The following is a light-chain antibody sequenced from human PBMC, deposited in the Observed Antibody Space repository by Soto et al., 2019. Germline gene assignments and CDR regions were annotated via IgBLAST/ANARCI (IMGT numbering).Light chain of an antibody. CDR2: GAS. V-gene: IGKV3-15*01. CDR1: QSVSSN. Sequence: EKLMSQSPATLSVSPGERVTLSCRASQSVSSNLAWYQQKPGQAPRLLIYGASTRATGIPARFSGSGSGTDFTLTISSLEPEDFAVYYCHQRQYWPPITFGQGTRLEIK. CDR3: HQRQYWPPIT. J-gene: IGKJ5*01.